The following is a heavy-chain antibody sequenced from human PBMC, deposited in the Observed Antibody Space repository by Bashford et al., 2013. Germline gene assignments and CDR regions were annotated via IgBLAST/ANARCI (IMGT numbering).Heavy chain of an antibody. CDR2: IYLNSGVT. V-gene: IGHV1-2*02. Sequence: VASVKVSCKAFGFTFSDYYLYWVRQAPGQGLEWVGWIYLNSGVTKYAQKFQGRVAMTRDTSISTAYMDLTGLRTDDTAVYYCARDGPSVMVDFDYWGQGTLVTVSS. D-gene: IGHD2-8*01. CDR3: ARDGPSVMVDFDY. J-gene: IGHJ4*02. CDR1: GFTFSDYY.